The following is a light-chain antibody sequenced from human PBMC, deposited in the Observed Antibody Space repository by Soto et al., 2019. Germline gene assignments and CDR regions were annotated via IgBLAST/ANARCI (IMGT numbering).Light chain of an antibody. J-gene: IGKJ2*01. CDR3: HQRINWPRT. V-gene: IGKV3-11*01. CDR2: DAS. CDR1: QSVSSY. Sequence: DIVLTQSPATLSLSPGERATLSCRASQSVSSYLAWYQQKPGQAPRLLIYDASNRATGIPARFSGSGSGTDFTLTISRLGPEDSAVYYCHQRINWPRTFGQGNKLEIK.